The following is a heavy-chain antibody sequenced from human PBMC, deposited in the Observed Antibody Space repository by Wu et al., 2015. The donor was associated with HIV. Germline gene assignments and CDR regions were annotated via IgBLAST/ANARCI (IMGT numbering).Heavy chain of an antibody. V-gene: IGHV1-69*13. J-gene: IGHJ6*02. CDR1: GGTLRNHG. D-gene: IGHD5-24*01. CDR2: IIPISDTT. Sequence: QVQLVQSGAEVKKPGSSVKVSCRVSGGTLRNHGISWVRQAPGQGLEWMGRIIPISDTTNYAQRFQGRVTLIADKPTSTAYMELSSLRSDDTAVYYCARESILDMSTASYFTTSWYVWGQGTTVTVSS. CDR3: ARESILDMSTASYFTTSWYV.